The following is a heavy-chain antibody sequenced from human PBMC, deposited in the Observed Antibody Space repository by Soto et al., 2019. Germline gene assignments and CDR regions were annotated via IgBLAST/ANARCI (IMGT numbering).Heavy chain of an antibody. J-gene: IGHJ5*02. CDR2: INAGNGNT. D-gene: IGHD2-2*01. CDR3: ARPSGYCSSTSCWYNWFDP. V-gene: IGHV1-3*01. Sequence: ASVKVSCKASGYTFTSYAMHWVRQAPGQRXEWMGWINAGNGNTKYSQKFQGRVTITRDTSASTAYMELSSLRSEDTAVYYCARPSGYCSSTSCWYNWFDPWGQGTLVTVSS. CDR1: GYTFTSYA.